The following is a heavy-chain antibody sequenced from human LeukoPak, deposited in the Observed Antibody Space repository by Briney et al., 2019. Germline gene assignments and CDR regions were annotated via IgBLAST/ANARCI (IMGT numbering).Heavy chain of an antibody. CDR3: ARDYGPADS. V-gene: IGHV4-39*07. CDR1: GGSISSSSYY. J-gene: IGHJ4*02. CDR2: IDYSGRT. Sequence: PSETLSLTCTVSGGSISSSSYYWGWLRQPPGKGLEWIGSIDYSGRTYYNPSLKSRVTISVDTSKNQFSLKLSSVTAADTAVYYCARDYGPADSWGQGTLVTVSS. D-gene: IGHD3-16*01.